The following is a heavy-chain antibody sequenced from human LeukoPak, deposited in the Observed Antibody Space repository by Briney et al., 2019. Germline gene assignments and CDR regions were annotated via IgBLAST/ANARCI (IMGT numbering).Heavy chain of an antibody. V-gene: IGHV4-59*12. CDR3: ARALVDIVATVSFDY. J-gene: IGHJ4*02. Sequence: SETLSLTCTVSGGSISSYYCNWIRQPPGKELEWIGYIYSSGSTNYNPPLKSRVTTSVDTSKNQISLKLSSVTAADTAVYYCARALVDIVATVSFDYWGQGTLVTVSS. D-gene: IGHD5-12*01. CDR2: IYSSGST. CDR1: GGSISSYY.